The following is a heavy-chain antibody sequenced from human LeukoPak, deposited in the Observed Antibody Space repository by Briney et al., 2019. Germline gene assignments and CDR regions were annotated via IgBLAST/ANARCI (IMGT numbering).Heavy chain of an antibody. CDR2: ISSSSSYI. V-gene: IGHV3-21*01. D-gene: IGHD3-10*01. CDR3: ARETLWFGELLKDV. CDR1: GFTFSSYS. J-gene: IGHJ4*02. Sequence: GGSLRLSCAASGFTFSSYSMNCVRQAPGKGLEGVSSISSSSSYIYYADSVKGRFTISRDNAKNSLYLQMNSLRAEDTAVYYCARETLWFGELLKDVWGQGTLVTVSS.